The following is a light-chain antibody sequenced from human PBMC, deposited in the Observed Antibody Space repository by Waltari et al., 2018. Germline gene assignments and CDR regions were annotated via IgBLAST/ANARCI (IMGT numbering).Light chain of an antibody. CDR3: CSYAGSYTWV. CDR2: DFS. CDR1: SSDVGGYTY. J-gene: IGLJ3*02. V-gene: IGLV2-11*01. Sequence: QSALTHPRSVSGSPGQSVTISCTGTSSDVGGYTYVSLYQQHPGQAPKLMIYDFSKRPSGVPDRFSGSKSGNTASLTISGLQAEDEADYYCCSYAGSYTWVFGGGTKLTVL.